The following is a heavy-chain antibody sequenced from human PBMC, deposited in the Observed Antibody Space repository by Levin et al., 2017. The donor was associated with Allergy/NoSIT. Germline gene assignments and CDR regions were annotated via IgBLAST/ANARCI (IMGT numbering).Heavy chain of an antibody. CDR3: ARVGRTGVHGRYAFDI. D-gene: IGHD4-23*01. V-gene: IGHV5-51*01. CDR1: GYSFASFW. CDR2: IYPGDSDT. Sequence: GESLKISCKGSGYSFASFWIGWVRQMPGKGLECMGIIYPGDSDTTYSPSFQGQVTISVDKSISTAYLQWSSLKASDTAMYFCARVGRTGVHGRYAFDIWGQGTMVSVSS. J-gene: IGHJ3*02.